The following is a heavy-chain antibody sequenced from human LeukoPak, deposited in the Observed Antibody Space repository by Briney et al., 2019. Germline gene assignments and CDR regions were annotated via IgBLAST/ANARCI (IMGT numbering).Heavy chain of an antibody. D-gene: IGHD3-22*01. Sequence: ASVKVSCKASGYTLTTYYMHWVRQAPGQGLEWMGWINPNSGGTNYAQKFQGRVTMTRDTSISTAYMELSRLRSDDTAVYYCARVSPPHYYDSSGYYPFDYWGQGTLVTVSS. CDR3: ARVSPPHYYDSSGYYPFDY. V-gene: IGHV1-2*02. CDR1: GYTLTTYY. CDR2: INPNSGGT. J-gene: IGHJ4*02.